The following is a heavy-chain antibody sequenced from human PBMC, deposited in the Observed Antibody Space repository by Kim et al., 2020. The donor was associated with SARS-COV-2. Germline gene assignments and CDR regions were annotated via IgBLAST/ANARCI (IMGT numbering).Heavy chain of an antibody. Sequence: GGSLRLSCTAFGFTFRNYAMSWVRQAPGKGLEWVSTISGSGSSTYYADSVKGRFTISRDNSKNTLYLQMNSLRAEDTAVYFCARVPGTTLAFWDAFDIWG. D-gene: IGHD1-1*01. CDR3: ARVPGTTLAFWDAFDI. CDR1: GFTFRNYA. CDR2: ISGSGSST. J-gene: IGHJ3*02. V-gene: IGHV3-23*01.